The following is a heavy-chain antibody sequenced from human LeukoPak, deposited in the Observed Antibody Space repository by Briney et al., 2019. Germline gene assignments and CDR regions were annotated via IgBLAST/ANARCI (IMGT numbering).Heavy chain of an antibody. CDR2: IYSGGST. V-gene: IGHV3-53*01. Sequence: PGRSLRLSCAASGFTVSTNYMSWVRQAPGKGLEWVSVIYSGGSTYYADSVKGRFTISRDNSKNTLYLQMNSLRAEDTAVYYCARDQFYHSSGYYYLWGQGTLVTVSS. D-gene: IGHD3-22*01. CDR3: ARDQFYHSSGYYYL. J-gene: IGHJ5*02. CDR1: GFTVSTNY.